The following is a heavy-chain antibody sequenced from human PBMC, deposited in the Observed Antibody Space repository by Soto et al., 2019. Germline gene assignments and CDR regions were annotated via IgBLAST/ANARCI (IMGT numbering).Heavy chain of an antibody. CDR1: GGSISSSSYY. V-gene: IGHV4-39*01. CDR2: IYYSGST. J-gene: IGHJ5*02. D-gene: IGHD6-13*01. Sequence: QLQLQESGPGLVKPSETLSLTCTVSGGSISSSSYYWGWIRQPPGKGLEWIGSIYYSGSTYYNPSLKSRVTISVDTSKNQFSRKLSSVTAADTAVYYCARHGIAVAGTINNWFDPWGQGTLVTVSS. CDR3: ARHGIAVAGTINNWFDP.